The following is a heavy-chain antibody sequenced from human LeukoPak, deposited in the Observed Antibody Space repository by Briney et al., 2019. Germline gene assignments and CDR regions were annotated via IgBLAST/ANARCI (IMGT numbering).Heavy chain of an antibody. D-gene: IGHD1-26*01. CDR1: GFSFRTHD. V-gene: IGHV3-23*01. CDR3: AKKGPETWDHI. J-gene: IGHJ3*02. CDR2: ISGSGGST. Sequence: GGSLRLSCSASGFSFRTHDMSWVRQAPGKGLEWVSAISGSGGSTYYADSVKGRFTISRDNSKNTLYLQMNSLRAEDTAVYYCAKKGPETWDHIWGQGTMVTVSS.